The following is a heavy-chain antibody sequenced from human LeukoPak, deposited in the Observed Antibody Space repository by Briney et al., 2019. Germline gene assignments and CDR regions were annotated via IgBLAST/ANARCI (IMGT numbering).Heavy chain of an antibody. CDR2: ISGSGGST. V-gene: IGHV3-23*01. CDR3: AKDIVVVPAAMDAFDI. J-gene: IGHJ3*02. D-gene: IGHD2-2*01. CDR1: EFTFSSYA. Sequence: PGGSLRLSCAASEFTFSSYAMSWVRRAPGKGLEWVSSISGSGGSTYYADSVKGRFTISRDKSKNTLYLQMNSLRAEDTAVYYCAKDIVVVPAAMDAFDIWGQGTMVTVSP.